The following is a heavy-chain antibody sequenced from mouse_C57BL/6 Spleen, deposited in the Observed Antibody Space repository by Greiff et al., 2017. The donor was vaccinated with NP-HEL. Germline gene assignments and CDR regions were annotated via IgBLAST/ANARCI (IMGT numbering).Heavy chain of an antibody. CDR2: IYPGDGDT. Sequence: SGPELVKPGASVKISCKASGYAFSSSWMNWVKQRPGKGLEWIGRIYPGDGDTNYNGKFKGKATLTADKSSSTAYMQLSSLTSDDSAVYFCARSYYGYYFDYWGQGTTLTVSS. CDR1: GYAFSSSW. V-gene: IGHV1-82*01. D-gene: IGHD1-1*01. CDR3: ARSYYGYYFDY. J-gene: IGHJ2*01.